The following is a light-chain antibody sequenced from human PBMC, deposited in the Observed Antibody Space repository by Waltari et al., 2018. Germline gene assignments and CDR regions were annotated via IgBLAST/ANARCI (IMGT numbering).Light chain of an antibody. CDR2: YKSDSDK. J-gene: IGLJ2*01. CDR1: SGINVGPYR. V-gene: IGLV5-45*02. Sequence: QAVLTQPSSLSASPGASASLTCTLRSGINVGPYRIYWYQQRPGSPPRYLLKYKSDSDKPPASGVPSRFSGSKDASANAGILLISGLQSEDEADYYCMIWHSSAVVFGGGTKLTVL. CDR3: MIWHSSAVV.